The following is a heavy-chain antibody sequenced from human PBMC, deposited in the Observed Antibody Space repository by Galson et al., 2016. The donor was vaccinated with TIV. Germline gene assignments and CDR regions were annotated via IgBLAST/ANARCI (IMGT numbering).Heavy chain of an antibody. CDR3: ARVIRSRGYIDV. CDR2: INQDGIET. Sequence: SLRLSCAASGFTFSSYWTTWVRQAPGKGLEWVANINQDGIETYYVDSVKGRFTISRDNAKNALYLQMNSLRAEDTAVDYCARVIRSRGYIDVWGKGTTVTVSS. CDR1: GFTFSSYW. D-gene: IGHD1-26*01. V-gene: IGHV3-7*03. J-gene: IGHJ6*03.